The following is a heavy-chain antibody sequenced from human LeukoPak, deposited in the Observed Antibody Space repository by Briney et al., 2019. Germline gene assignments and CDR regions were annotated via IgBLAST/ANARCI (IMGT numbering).Heavy chain of an antibody. Sequence: PGGSLRLSCEASGFTFSTHGIHWVRQAPGKGLEWVAFIRFDGSNKYYADSVKGRFTISRDNSKNTLYLQMNSLRAEDTALYYCAKGAERDGYTHPFDCWGQGILVTVSS. CDR3: AKGAERDGYTHPFDC. V-gene: IGHV3-30*02. CDR2: IRFDGSNK. CDR1: GFTFSTHG. D-gene: IGHD5-24*01. J-gene: IGHJ4*02.